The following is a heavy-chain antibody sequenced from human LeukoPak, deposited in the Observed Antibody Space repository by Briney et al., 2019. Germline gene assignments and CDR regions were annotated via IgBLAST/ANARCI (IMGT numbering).Heavy chain of an antibody. V-gene: IGHV3-11*01. Sequence: GGSLRLSCAASGFTFSDYYMSWIRQAPGKGLEWVSYISSSGSTIYYADSVKGRFTISRDNAKNSLHLQMNSLRAEDTAVYYCARDSYDFWSGYYYGMDVWGQGTTVTVSS. CDR1: GFTFSDYY. D-gene: IGHD3-3*01. CDR3: ARDSYDFWSGYYYGMDV. CDR2: ISSSGSTI. J-gene: IGHJ6*02.